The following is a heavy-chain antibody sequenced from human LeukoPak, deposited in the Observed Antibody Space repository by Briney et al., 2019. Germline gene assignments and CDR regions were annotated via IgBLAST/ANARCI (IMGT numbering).Heavy chain of an antibody. CDR1: GFTFRSHG. CDR2: IRYDGSNK. V-gene: IGHV3-30*02. CDR3: AKAGDLRIYYYYYMDV. D-gene: IGHD7-27*01. Sequence: GGSLRLSCAASGFTFRSHGMHWVRQAPGKGLEWVAFIRYDGSNKYYADSVKGRFTISRDNFKSTVYLQMNSLRAEDTAVYYCAKAGDLRIYYYYYMDVWGKGTTVTVSS. J-gene: IGHJ6*03.